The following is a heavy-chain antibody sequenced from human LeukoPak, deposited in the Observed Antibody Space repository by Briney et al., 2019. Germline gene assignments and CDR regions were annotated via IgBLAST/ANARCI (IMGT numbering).Heavy chain of an antibody. Sequence: AAVKVSCKASGYAFTGYYMHWVRQAPGQGLEWMGWINQYSGGTNYSQKFQGRVTMTRDTSISTAYMELSRLRSDDTAVYYCARDQFRCSGGSCYRFLGQLWGQGTLVTVSS. CDR1: GYAFTGYY. D-gene: IGHD2-15*01. CDR2: INQYSGGT. V-gene: IGHV1-2*02. CDR3: ARDQFRCSGGSCYRFLGQL. J-gene: IGHJ1*01.